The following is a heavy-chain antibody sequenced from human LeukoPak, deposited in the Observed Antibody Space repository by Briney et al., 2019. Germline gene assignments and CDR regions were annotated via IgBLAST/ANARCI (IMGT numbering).Heavy chain of an antibody. CDR3: TRDVWGDRDGFFEY. CDR1: GFTFSSYW. Sequence: PGGSLRLSCAASGFTFSSYWMHWVRQTPGKGLLWVSRINLDGRSTSYAESVKGRFTISRDNAKNTLYMQMNSLRAEDSAVYYCTRDVWGDRDGFFEYWGQGTLATVS. J-gene: IGHJ4*02. CDR2: INLDGRST. D-gene: IGHD5-24*01. V-gene: IGHV3-74*01.